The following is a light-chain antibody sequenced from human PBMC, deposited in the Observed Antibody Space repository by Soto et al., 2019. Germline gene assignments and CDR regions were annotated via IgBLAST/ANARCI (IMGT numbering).Light chain of an antibody. Sequence: IVLTPSPASLSLSPGARATLYCRASQSVSSYLAWYQQTPGQAPRLLIYDASNRATGIPARFSGSGSGTEFTLTISSLQSEDFAVYYCQQYNNWPPIPFGQGTLLEIK. J-gene: IGKJ5*01. V-gene: IGKV3-11*01. CDR2: DAS. CDR3: QQYNNWPPIP. CDR1: QSVSSY.